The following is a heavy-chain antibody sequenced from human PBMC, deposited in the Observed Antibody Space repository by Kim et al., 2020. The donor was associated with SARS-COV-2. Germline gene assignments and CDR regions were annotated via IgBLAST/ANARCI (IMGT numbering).Heavy chain of an antibody. Sequence: KGRFTIARDNSKNTLYLQMNSLRAEDTAVYYCAKDPDVVVVAATPYYFDYWGQGTLVTVSS. D-gene: IGHD2-15*01. CDR3: AKDPDVVVVAATPYYFDY. J-gene: IGHJ4*02. V-gene: IGHV3-23*01.